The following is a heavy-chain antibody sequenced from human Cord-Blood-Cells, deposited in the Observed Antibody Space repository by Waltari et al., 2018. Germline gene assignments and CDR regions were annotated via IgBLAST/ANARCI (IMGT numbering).Heavy chain of an antibody. D-gene: IGHD3-10*01. CDR3: ARDPGYYGSGSYFDY. V-gene: IGHV3-30*04. CDR1: GFPFSSYA. J-gene: IGHJ4*02. Sequence: QVQLVESGGGVVQPGRSLRLSCAASGFPFSSYAMHRVPPAPGKGLEWVAVISYDGSNKYYADSVKGRFTISRDNSKNTLYLQMNSLRAEDTAVYYCARDPGYYGSGSYFDYWGQGTLVTVSS. CDR2: ISYDGSNK.